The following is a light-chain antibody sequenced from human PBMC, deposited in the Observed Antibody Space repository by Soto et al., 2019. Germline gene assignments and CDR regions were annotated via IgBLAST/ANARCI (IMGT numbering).Light chain of an antibody. Sequence: QVTQSTASLSASVGDSVTITCRASQGITTYLNWYLQKPGKAPKLLIYAVSSWQSGVPSRFSGSGSGTDFTLTISSLQPEDFATYSCQQSYSTPWTFGQGTKVDI. J-gene: IGKJ1*01. CDR2: AVS. V-gene: IGKV1-39*01. CDR3: QQSYSTPWT. CDR1: QGITTY.